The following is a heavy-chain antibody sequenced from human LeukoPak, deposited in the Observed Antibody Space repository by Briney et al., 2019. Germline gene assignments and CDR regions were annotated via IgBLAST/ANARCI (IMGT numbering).Heavy chain of an antibody. CDR1: GYSFTSYW. CDR2: IYPGDSDT. V-gene: IGHV5-51*01. D-gene: IGHD5-18*01. Sequence: GESLKISCKGSGYSFTSYWIGWVRQMPGKGLEWMGIIYPGDSDTGYSPSFQGQVTISADKSISTAYLQWSSLKASDTAMYYCARLPLHTAMVTDAFDIWGQGTMVTVSS. J-gene: IGHJ3*02. CDR3: ARLPLHTAMVTDAFDI.